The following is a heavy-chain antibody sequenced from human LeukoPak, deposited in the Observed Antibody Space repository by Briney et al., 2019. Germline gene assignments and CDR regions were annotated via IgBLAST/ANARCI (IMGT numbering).Heavy chain of an antibody. J-gene: IGHJ4*02. D-gene: IGHD4-23*01. CDR2: ISSSDSTI. Sequence: GGSLRLSCAASGFTSSSYEMHWVRQPPGKGLEWVSYISSSDSTIYYADSVKGRFTISRDNAKNSLYLQMNSLRAGDTAVYYCARDYGGSSPFDYWGQGTLVTVSS. CDR1: GFTSSSYE. V-gene: IGHV3-48*03. CDR3: ARDYGGSSPFDY.